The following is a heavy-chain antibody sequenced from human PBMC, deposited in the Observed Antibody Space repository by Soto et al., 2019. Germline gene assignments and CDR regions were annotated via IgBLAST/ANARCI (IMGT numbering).Heavy chain of an antibody. V-gene: IGHV3-15*01. CDR2: IKSKTDGGTT. CDR3: TTDQTTVPDAFDI. CDR1: GFTFSNAW. D-gene: IGHD4-17*01. J-gene: IGHJ3*02. Sequence: GSLRLSCAASGFTFSNAWMSWVRQAPGKGLEWVGRIKSKTDGGTTDYAAPVKGRFTISRDDSKNTLYLQMNSLKTEDTAVYYCTTDQTTVPDAFDIWGQGTMVTVSS.